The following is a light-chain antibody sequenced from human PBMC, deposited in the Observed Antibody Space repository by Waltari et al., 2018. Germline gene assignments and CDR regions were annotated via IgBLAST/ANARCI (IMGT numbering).Light chain of an antibody. J-gene: IGLJ3*02. CDR2: EVN. V-gene: IGLV2-8*01. Sequence: QAAPTQPPSVSGSPGQSVTISSTGTSSDIGYYNAVSWYQQYPGKAPKLIIYEVNKRPAGCSDRFSGSKFGNTASLTISGLQAEDEADYFCSSNAGGNTWVFGGGTRLTVL. CDR1: SSDIGYYNA. CDR3: SSNAGGNTWV.